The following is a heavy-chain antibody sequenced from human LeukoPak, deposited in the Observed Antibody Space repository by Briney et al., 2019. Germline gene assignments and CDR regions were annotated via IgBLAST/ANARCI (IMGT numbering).Heavy chain of an antibody. CDR2: ITSGGGDT. V-gene: IGHV3-23*01. CDR1: GLTFNSYA. Sequence: GGSLRLSCAASGLTFNSYAMSWVRQAPGKGLEWVSAITSGGGDTYHHDSVNGRFTISRDNSKNTLYLQMNSLRAEDTAIYYCAKGSSSSRPYYFDYWAPGTLVTVSS. CDR3: AKGSSSSRPYYFDY. D-gene: IGHD6-6*01. J-gene: IGHJ4*02.